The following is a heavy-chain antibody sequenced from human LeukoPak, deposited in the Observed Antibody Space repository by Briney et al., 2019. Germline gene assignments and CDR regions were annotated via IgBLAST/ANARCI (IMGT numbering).Heavy chain of an antibody. Sequence: SETLSLTCTVSGGSISSYYWSWIRQPPGKGLEWIGYIYYSGSTNYNPSLKSRVTMSVDTSKNQFSLKLSSVTAADTAVYYCARAVLVSFFDYWGQGTLVTVSS. V-gene: IGHV4-59*01. CDR1: GGSISSYY. CDR2: IYYSGST. J-gene: IGHJ4*02. CDR3: ARAVLVSFFDY. D-gene: IGHD2-2*01.